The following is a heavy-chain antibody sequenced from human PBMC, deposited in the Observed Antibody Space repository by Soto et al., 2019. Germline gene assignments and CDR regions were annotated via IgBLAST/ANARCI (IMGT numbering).Heavy chain of an antibody. V-gene: IGHV5-51*01. D-gene: IGHD2-2*01. J-gene: IGHJ5*02. CDR3: ARQKGYCSSTSCYPTEFNP. CDR2: IYPGDSDT. Sequence: GESLKISCNGSGYSFTSYWIGWVRQMPGKGLEWMGIIYPGDSDTRYSPSFQGQVTISADKSISTAYLQWSSLKASDTAMSYCARQKGYCSSTSCYPTEFNPWGQGTLVTVSS. CDR1: GYSFTSYW.